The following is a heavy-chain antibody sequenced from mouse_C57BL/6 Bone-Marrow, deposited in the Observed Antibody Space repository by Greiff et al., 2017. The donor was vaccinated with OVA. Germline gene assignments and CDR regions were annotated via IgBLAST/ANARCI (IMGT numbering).Heavy chain of an antibody. D-gene: IGHD1-1*02. V-gene: IGHV1-4*01. CDR2: INPSSGYT. CDR1: GYTFTSYT. Sequence: VQLQQSGAELARPGASVKMSCKASGYTFTSYTMHWVKQRPGQGLEWIGYINPSSGYTKYNQKFKDKATLTADKSSSTAYMQLSSLTSEDSAVYDCARKGSRYFDVWGTGTTVTVSS. CDR3: ARKGSRYFDV. J-gene: IGHJ1*03.